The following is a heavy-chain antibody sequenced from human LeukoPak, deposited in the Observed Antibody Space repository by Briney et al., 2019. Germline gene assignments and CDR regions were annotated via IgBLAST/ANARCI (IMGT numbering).Heavy chain of an antibody. D-gene: IGHD3-3*01. Sequence: SETLSLTCTVSGGSISSSSYYWGWIRQPPGKGLEWIGSIYYSGSTYYNPSLKSRVTISVDTSKNQFSLKLNSVTAADTAVYYCARGSLRFLEGANYYFDYWGQGTLVTVSS. CDR3: ARGSLRFLEGANYYFDY. J-gene: IGHJ4*02. CDR2: IYYSGST. CDR1: GGSISSSSYY. V-gene: IGHV4-39*07.